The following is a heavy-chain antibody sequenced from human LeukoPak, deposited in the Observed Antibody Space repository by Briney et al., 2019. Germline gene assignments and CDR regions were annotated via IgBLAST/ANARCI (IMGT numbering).Heavy chain of an antibody. D-gene: IGHD4-17*01. Sequence: SVKVSCKASGGTLSSYAISWVRQAPGQGLEWMGRIIPIFGTANYAQKFQGRVTITTDESTSTAYMELSSLRSEDTAVYYCARDRLLDDYGVSHCMDVWGKGTTVTVSS. CDR3: ARDRLLDDYGVSHCMDV. V-gene: IGHV1-69*05. CDR2: IIPIFGTA. J-gene: IGHJ6*03. CDR1: GGTLSSYA.